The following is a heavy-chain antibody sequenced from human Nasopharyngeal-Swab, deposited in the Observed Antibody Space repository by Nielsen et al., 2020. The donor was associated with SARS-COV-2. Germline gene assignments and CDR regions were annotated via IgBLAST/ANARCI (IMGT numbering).Heavy chain of an antibody. CDR1: GFTLSSYA. CDR3: AKDWGLWLQAYYFDY. J-gene: IGHJ4*02. V-gene: IGHV3-23*01. D-gene: IGHD5-18*01. CDR2: ISGSGGST. Sequence: GASLQVSWAGCGFTLSSYAMSWVRQAPGKGLEWVSAISGSGGSTYYADSVKGRFTISRDNSKNTLYLQMNSLRAEDTAVYYCAKDWGLWLQAYYFDYWGQGTLVTVSS.